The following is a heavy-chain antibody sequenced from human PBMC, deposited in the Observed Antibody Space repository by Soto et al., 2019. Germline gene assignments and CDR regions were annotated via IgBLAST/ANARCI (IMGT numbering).Heavy chain of an antibody. D-gene: IGHD3-9*01. CDR3: ARYYDILTGYYSAQNRNFDY. J-gene: IGHJ4*02. CDR2: INHSGST. CDR1: GGSFSGYY. V-gene: IGHV4-34*01. Sequence: SETLSLTCAVYGGSFSGYYWSWIRQPPGKGLEWIGEINHSGSTNYNPSLKSRVTISVDTSKNQFSLKLSSVTAADTAVYYCARYYDILTGYYSAQNRNFDYWGQGTLVTVSS.